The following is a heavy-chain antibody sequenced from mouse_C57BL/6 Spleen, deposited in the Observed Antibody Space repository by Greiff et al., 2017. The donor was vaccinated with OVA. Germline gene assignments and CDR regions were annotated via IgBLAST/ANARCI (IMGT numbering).Heavy chain of an antibody. Sequence: VQLQQSGPVLVKPGASVKMSCKASGYTFTDYYMNWVKQSHGKSLEWIGVINPYNGGTSYNQKFKGKATLTVDKSSSTAYMELNSLTSEDSAVYYCARGGNYYGSSYAYAMDYWGQGTSVTVSS. CDR3: ARGGNYYGSSYAYAMDY. CDR1: GYTFTDYY. J-gene: IGHJ4*01. D-gene: IGHD1-1*01. CDR2: INPYNGGT. V-gene: IGHV1-19*01.